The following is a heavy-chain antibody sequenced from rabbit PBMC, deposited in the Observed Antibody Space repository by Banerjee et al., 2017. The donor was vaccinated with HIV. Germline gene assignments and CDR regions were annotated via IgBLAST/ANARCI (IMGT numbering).Heavy chain of an antibody. Sequence: QQLVESGGGLVQPGGSLKLSCKASGFDFSSYYMSWVRQAPGKGLEWIGYIDPVFGSTYYASWVNGRFTISSHNAQNTLYLQLNSLTAADTATYFCARGEGYNGYGYGTFNLWGPGTLVTVS. J-gene: IGHJ4*01. CDR1: GFDFSSYY. CDR2: IDPVFGST. V-gene: IGHV1S7*01. D-gene: IGHD6-1*01. CDR3: ARGEGYNGYGYGTFNL.